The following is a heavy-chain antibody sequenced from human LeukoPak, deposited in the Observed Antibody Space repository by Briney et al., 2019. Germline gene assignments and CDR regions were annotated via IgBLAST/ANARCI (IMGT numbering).Heavy chain of an antibody. Sequence: ASVKVSCKASGYTFTSYGISWVRQAPGQGLEWMGWISAYNGNTNYAQKLQGRVTMTTDTSTSTAYMELRSLRSDDTAVYYCARVATPYCGGDCYSSEPYYFDYWGQGTLVTVSS. CDR1: GYTFTSYG. CDR3: ARVATPYCGGDCYSSEPYYFDY. CDR2: ISAYNGNT. D-gene: IGHD2-21*02. J-gene: IGHJ4*02. V-gene: IGHV1-18*01.